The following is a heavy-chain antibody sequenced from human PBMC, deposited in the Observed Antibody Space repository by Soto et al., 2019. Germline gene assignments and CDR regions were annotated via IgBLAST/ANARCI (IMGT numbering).Heavy chain of an antibody. CDR1: GFTFSSYA. CDR2: ISGSGSNP. D-gene: IGHD4-17*01. V-gene: IGHV3-23*01. J-gene: IGHJ4*02. Sequence: EVQVLESGGGLVQPGGSLRLSCAASGFTFSSYAMIWVRQAPVQGLEWVSAISGSGSNPYYADSMNGRFTISRDNSKNPLYLQVNSLRAEDTALYYCAKTASMTIRDGFDHWGQGTLVTVSS. CDR3: AKTASMTIRDGFDH.